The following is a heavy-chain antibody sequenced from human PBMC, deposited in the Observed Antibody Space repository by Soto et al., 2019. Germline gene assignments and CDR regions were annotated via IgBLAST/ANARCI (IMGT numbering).Heavy chain of an antibody. J-gene: IGHJ6*02. CDR2: TYYRSKWYN. D-gene: IGHD6-13*01. CDR3: ARAPRIAAAGKYYYYYYGMDV. CDR1: GDSVSSNSAA. V-gene: IGHV6-1*01. Sequence: SQTLSLTCAIAGDSVSSNSAAWNWIRQSPSRGLEWLGRTYYRSKWYNDYAVSVKSRITINPDTSKNQFSLRLNSVTPEDTAVYYCARAPRIAAAGKYYYYYYGMDVWGQGTTVTVSS.